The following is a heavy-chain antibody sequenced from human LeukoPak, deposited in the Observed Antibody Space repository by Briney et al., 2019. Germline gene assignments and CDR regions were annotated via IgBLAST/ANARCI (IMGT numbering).Heavy chain of an antibody. D-gene: IGHD3-3*01. CDR1: GYTFTSYY. Sequence: ATVKVSCKASGYTFTSYYMHWVRQAPGQGLEWMGIINPSGGSTSYAQKFQGRVTMTRDMSTSTVYMELSSLRSEDTAVYYCARDSGIYDFWSGYFDYWGQGTLVTVSS. CDR2: INPSGGST. J-gene: IGHJ4*02. CDR3: ARDSGIYDFWSGYFDY. V-gene: IGHV1-46*01.